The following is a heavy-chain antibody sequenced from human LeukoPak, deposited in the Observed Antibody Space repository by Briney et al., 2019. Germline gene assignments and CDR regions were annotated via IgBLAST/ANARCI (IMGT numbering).Heavy chain of an antibody. CDR1: GFTFSTFA. CDR3: AKDLNGYGCFDI. CDR2: IFPSGGEI. V-gene: IGHV3-23*01. D-gene: IGHD5-18*01. J-gene: IGHJ3*02. Sequence: TGGSLRLSCAASGFTFSTFAMIWVRQPPGKGLEWVSSIFPSGGEIHYADSVRGRFTISRDNSKNTLYLQMNSLSGEDTAVYYCAKDLNGYGCFDIWGLGTMVTVSS.